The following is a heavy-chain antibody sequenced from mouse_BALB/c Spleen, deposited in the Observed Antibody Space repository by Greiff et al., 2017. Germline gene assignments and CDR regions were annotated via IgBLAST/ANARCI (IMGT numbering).Heavy chain of an antibody. CDR2: ISGDGST. CDR1: GFSLTGYG. J-gene: IGHJ4*01. Sequence: VKLVESGPGLVAPSQSLSITCTVSGFSLTGYGVNWVRQPPGKGLEWLGMISGDGSTDYNSALKSRLSISKDNSKSKVFLKMNSRQTDDTARYYCARGGGSSNDYAMDYWGQGTSVTVSS. D-gene: IGHD1-1*01. CDR3: ARGGGSSNDYAMDY. V-gene: IGHV2-6-7*01.